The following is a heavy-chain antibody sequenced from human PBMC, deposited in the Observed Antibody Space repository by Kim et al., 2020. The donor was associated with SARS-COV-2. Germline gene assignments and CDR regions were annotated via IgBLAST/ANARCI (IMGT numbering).Heavy chain of an antibody. CDR3: AKTDIVVVVAATSEFWFDP. CDR2: ISGSGGST. J-gene: IGHJ5*02. V-gene: IGHV3-23*01. CDR1: GFTFSSYA. Sequence: GGSLRLSCAASGFTFSSYAMSWVRQAPGKGLEWVSSISGSGGSTYYADSVKGRFTISRDNSKNTLYLQMNSLRAEDTAVYYCAKTDIVVVVAATSEFWFDPWGQGNLVTVSS. D-gene: IGHD2-15*01.